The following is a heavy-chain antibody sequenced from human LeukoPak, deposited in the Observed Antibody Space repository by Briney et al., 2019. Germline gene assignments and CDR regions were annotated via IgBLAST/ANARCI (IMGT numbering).Heavy chain of an antibody. D-gene: IGHD4-17*01. Sequence: GGSLRLSCAASGFTFSSYWMSWVRQAPGKGLEWVANIKQDGSEKYYVDSVKGRFTISRDNAKNTLYLQMNSLRAEDTAVYYCVRDRAVSPFPPDAFDMWGQGTMVTVAS. V-gene: IGHV3-7*01. CDR3: VRDRAVSPFPPDAFDM. J-gene: IGHJ3*02. CDR1: GFTFSSYW. CDR2: IKQDGSEK.